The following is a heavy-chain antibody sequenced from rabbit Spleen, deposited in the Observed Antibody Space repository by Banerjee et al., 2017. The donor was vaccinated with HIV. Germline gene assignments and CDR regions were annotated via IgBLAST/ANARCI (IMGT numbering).Heavy chain of an antibody. J-gene: IGHJ6*01. CDR1: GFSFNEFSFNGGYD. CDR3: ARSGYGSYDYGPM. D-gene: IGHD5-1*01. CDR2: IYAGGSGGT. Sequence: QSLEESGGGLVRPGASLTLTCKASGFSFNEFSFNGGYDMCWVRQAPGKGLEWIGCIYAGGSGGTYYASWAKGRFTISKTSSTTVTLQMTSLTAADTATYFCARSGYGSYDYGPMWGPGTLVTVS. V-gene: IGHV1S40*01.